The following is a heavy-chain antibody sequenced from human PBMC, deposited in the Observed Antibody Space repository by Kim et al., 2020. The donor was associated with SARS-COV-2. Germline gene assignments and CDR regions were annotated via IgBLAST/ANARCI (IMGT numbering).Heavy chain of an antibody. Sequence: GGSLRLSCAASGFTFSSYGMHWVRQAPGKGLEWVAVISYDGSNKYYADSVKGRFTISRDNSKNTLYLQMNSLRAEDTAVYYCAKELSGSSSANHWGQGTLVTVSS. CDR2: ISYDGSNK. CDR3: AKELSGSSSANH. J-gene: IGHJ5*02. CDR1: GFTFSSYG. D-gene: IGHD6-13*01. V-gene: IGHV3-30*18.